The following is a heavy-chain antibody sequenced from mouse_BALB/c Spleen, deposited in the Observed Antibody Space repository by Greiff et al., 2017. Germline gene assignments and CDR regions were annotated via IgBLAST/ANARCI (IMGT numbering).Heavy chain of an antibody. V-gene: IGHV5-15*02. CDR2: ISNLAYSI. CDR1: GFTFSDYG. Sequence: EVKLMESGGGLVQPGGSRKLSCAASGFTFSDYGMAWVRQAPGKGPEWVAFISNLAYSIYYADTVTGRFTISRENAKNTLYLEMSSLRSEDTAMYYCARGLPWYFDVWGAGTTVTVSS. CDR3: ARGLPWYFDV. D-gene: IGHD2-2*01. J-gene: IGHJ1*01.